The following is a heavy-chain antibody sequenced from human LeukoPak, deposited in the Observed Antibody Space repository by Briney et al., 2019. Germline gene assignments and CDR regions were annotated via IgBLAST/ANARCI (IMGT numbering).Heavy chain of an antibody. CDR1: RFTFSSYA. V-gene: IGHV3-30*04. Sequence: GGSLRLSCAASRFTFSSYAMHWVRQAPGKGLEWVAVISYDGSNKYYADSEKGRFTISRDNSKNTLYLQMNSLRAEDTAVYYCAKEAVRKFDFHYWGQGTLVTVSS. CDR2: ISYDGSNK. CDR3: AKEAVRKFDFHY. D-gene: IGHD1-14*01. J-gene: IGHJ4*02.